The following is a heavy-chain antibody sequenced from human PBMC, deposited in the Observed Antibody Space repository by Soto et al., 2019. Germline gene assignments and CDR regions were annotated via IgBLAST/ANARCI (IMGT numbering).Heavy chain of an antibody. CDR3: ARQPPRYCRSTSCYRGWFDP. V-gene: IGHV4-34*01. CDR1: GGSFSGSY. CDR2: LNHSGIT. Sequence: QVQLQQWGAGLLKPSEPLSLTCAVYGGSFSGSYWCWIRQPPGKGLEWIVELNHSGITNYNPSVKSRVTISVDTSKNQFSLKLSSVTAADTAVDYGARQPPRYCRSTSCYRGWFDPWGQGTLVTVSS. D-gene: IGHD2-2*02. J-gene: IGHJ5*02.